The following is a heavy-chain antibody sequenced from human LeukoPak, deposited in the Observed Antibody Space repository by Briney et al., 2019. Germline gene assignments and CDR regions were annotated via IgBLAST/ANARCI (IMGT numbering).Heavy chain of an antibody. CDR2: ISSGGDTI. CDR3: ATAVSDY. CDR1: GFTFSSYA. V-gene: IGHV3-48*03. J-gene: IGHJ4*02. Sequence: GGSLRLSCAASGFTFSSYAMNWVRQAPGKGLEWVSYISSGGDTIYYADSVKGRVTISRDNAKNSLYLQMNSLRDEDTAVYYCATAVSDYWGQGTLVTVSS. D-gene: IGHD5/OR15-5a*01.